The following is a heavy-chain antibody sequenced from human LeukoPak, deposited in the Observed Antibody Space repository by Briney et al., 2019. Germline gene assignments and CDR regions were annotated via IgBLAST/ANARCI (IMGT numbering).Heavy chain of an antibody. CDR2: IYSGGST. D-gene: IGHD3-10*01. Sequence: GGSLRLSCAASGFTVSSNYMSWVRQAPGKGLEWVSVIYSGGSTYYADSVKGRFTISRDNSKDTLYLQMNGLRAEDTAVYYCARDQTYYYGSGSYPDYYYYGMDVWGQGTTVTVSS. CDR1: GFTVSSNY. V-gene: IGHV3-66*01. CDR3: ARDQTYYYGSGSYPDYYYYGMDV. J-gene: IGHJ6*02.